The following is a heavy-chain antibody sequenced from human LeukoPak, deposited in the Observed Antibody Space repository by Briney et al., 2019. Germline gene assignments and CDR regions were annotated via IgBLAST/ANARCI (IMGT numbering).Heavy chain of an antibody. CDR1: GASMNKYY. CDR2: IHYGGNT. V-gene: IGHV4-59*08. J-gene: IGHJ6*03. D-gene: IGHD3-3*01. Sequence: SETLSLTCTVSGASMNKYYWSWIRRPPGKGLEWIGYIHYGGNTNYSPSLKSRLTISVDRSNNQFSLSLTSVTAADTAVYYCARRSDLWSGFRSDYYYMDVWGNGTTVIVS. CDR3: ARRSDLWSGFRSDYYYMDV.